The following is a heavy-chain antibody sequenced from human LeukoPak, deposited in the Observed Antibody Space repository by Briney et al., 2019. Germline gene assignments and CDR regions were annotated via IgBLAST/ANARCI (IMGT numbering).Heavy chain of an antibody. V-gene: IGHV3-66*01. D-gene: IGHD6-13*01. J-gene: IGHJ4*02. Sequence: GGSLRLSCAASGFTVSSNYMSWVRQAPGKGLEWVSVIYSGGSTYYADSVKGRFTISRDNAKNSLFLQMNSLRDGDTAVYYCARDNIAAVSGNYWGQGTLVTVSS. CDR2: IYSGGST. CDR1: GFTVSSNY. CDR3: ARDNIAAVSGNY.